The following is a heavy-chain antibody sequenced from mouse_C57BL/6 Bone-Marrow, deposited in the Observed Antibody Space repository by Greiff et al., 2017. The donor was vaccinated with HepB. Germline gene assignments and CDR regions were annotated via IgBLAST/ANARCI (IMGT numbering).Heavy chain of an antibody. Sequence: VQLKQSGPELVKPGASVKISCKASGYTFTDYYMNWVKQSHGKSLEWIGDINPNNGGTSYNQKFKGKATLTVDKSSSTAYMELRSLTSEDSAVYYCARSPLFAYWGQGTLVTVSA. CDR3: ARSPLFAY. CDR2: INPNNGGT. CDR1: GYTFTDYY. J-gene: IGHJ3*01. V-gene: IGHV1-26*01.